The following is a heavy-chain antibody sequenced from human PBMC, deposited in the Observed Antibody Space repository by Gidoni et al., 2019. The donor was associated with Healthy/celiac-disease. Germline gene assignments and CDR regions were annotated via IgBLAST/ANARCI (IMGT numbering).Heavy chain of an antibody. CDR1: VFTFSSYG. V-gene: IGHV3-33*01. D-gene: IGHD5-18*01. CDR2: IWYDGSNK. J-gene: IGHJ4*02. Sequence: QVQLVESGGGVVQPGRSLRLSCAASVFTFSSYGMHWVRQAPGKGLEWVAVIWYDGSNKYYADSVKGRFTISRDNSKNTLYLQMNSLRAEDTAVYYCARDYRGYSYGFGQDYWGQGTLVTVSS. CDR3: ARDYRGYSYGFGQDY.